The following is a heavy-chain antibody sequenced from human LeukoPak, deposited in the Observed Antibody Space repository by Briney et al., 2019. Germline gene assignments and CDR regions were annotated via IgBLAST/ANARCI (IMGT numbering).Heavy chain of an antibody. CDR3: AKRGVVIRVILVGFHKEAYYFDS. V-gene: IGHV3-23*01. Sequence: PGGSLRLSCAVSGITLSNYGMSWVRQAPGKGLEWVAGISRSGGSTNYADSVKGRFTISRDNRKNTLYLQMNSLRAEDTAVYFCAKRGVVIRVILVGFHKEAYYFDSWGQGALVTVPS. CDR1: GITLSNYG. J-gene: IGHJ4*02. D-gene: IGHD3-22*01. CDR2: ISRSGGST.